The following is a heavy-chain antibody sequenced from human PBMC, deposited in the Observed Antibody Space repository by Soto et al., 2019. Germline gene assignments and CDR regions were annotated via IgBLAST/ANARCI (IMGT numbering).Heavy chain of an antibody. D-gene: IGHD3-22*01. CDR2: IIPILGIA. CDR1: GGTFSSYT. CDR3: ARVSYYDNHGSFDP. J-gene: IGHJ5*02. Sequence: SVKVSCKASGGTFSSYTISWVRQAPGQGLEWMGRIIPILGIANYAQKFQGRVTITADKSTSTAYMELSSLRSEDTVVYFCARVSYYDNHGSFDPFGKGTLGTRSS. V-gene: IGHV1-69*02.